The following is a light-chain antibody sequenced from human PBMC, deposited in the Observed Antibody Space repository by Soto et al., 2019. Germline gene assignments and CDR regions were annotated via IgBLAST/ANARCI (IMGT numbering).Light chain of an antibody. V-gene: IGKV3-20*01. CDR3: QQFSSYPLT. Sequence: EFVLTQSPGTLSFSPWERSTLSFMASQTVRNNYLAWYQQKPGQAPRLLIYDASSRATGIPDRFSGGGSGTDFTLTISRLEPEDFAVYYCQQFSSYPLTFGGGTKVDI. CDR2: DAS. CDR1: QTVRNNY. J-gene: IGKJ4*01.